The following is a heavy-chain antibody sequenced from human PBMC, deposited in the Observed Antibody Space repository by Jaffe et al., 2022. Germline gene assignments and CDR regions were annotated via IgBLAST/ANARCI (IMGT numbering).Heavy chain of an antibody. CDR3: AKDIVNELFYNWFDP. V-gene: IGHV3-30*02. Sequence: QVQLVESGGGVVQPGGSLRLSCAASGFTFSSYGMHWVRQAPGKGLEWVAFIRYDGSNKYYADSVKGRFTISRDNSKNTLYLQMNSLRAEDTAVYYCAKDIVNELFYNWFDPWGQGTLVTVSS. CDR2: IRYDGSNK. D-gene: IGHD3-10*01. J-gene: IGHJ5*02. CDR1: GFTFSSYG.